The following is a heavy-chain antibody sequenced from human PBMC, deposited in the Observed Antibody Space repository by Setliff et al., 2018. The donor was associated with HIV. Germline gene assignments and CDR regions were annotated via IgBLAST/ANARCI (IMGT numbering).Heavy chain of an antibody. D-gene: IGHD6-13*01. Sequence: PSETLSLTCAVYGGSFSGYYWSWIRQPPGKGLEWIGEIIHSGSTYYNPSLKSRVTISVDTSKNQFSLKLSSVTAADTAVYYCAREAGYSSSWYGYYFDYWGQGTLVTVSS. CDR2: IIHSGST. J-gene: IGHJ4*02. CDR1: GGSFSGYY. V-gene: IGHV4-34*12. CDR3: AREAGYSSSWYGYYFDY.